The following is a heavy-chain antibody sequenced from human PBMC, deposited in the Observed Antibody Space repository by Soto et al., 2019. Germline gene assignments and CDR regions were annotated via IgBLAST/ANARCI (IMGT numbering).Heavy chain of an antibody. V-gene: IGHV3-23*01. J-gene: IGHJ2*01. Sequence: EVQLLESGGDSVQPGGSVRLSCAGSGFTFINYAMNWVRQAPGTGMEWVSTISGGGDATFFADSVRGRFTFSRDNSKKTVTLQINSLGVHDTAVYYCARKVVGSTNRPDYWYFDLWGRGTLVTVSS. CDR3: ARKVVGSTNRPDYWYFDL. CDR1: GFTFINYA. D-gene: IGHD1-26*01. CDR2: ISGGGDAT.